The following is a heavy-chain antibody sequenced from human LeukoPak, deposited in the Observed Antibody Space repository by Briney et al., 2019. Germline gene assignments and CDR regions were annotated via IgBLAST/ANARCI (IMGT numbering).Heavy chain of an antibody. J-gene: IGHJ6*03. CDR1: GYTFTSYT. V-gene: IGHV7-4-1*02. CDR2: INTNTGNP. D-gene: IGHD4-11*01. CDR3: ARGSQYLYSNYLSSAWDYMDV. Sequence: GASVKVSCKASGYTFTSYTMNWVRQAPGQGLEWMGWINTNTGNPTYAQDFTGRFVFSLDTSVSTTYLQISSLKAEDTAVYYCARGSQYLYSNYLSSAWDYMDVWGKGTTVTVSS.